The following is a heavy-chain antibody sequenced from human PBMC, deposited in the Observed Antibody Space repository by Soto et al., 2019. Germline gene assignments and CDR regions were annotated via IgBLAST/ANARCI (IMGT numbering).Heavy chain of an antibody. CDR2: IYSSGNT. J-gene: IGHJ4*02. Sequence: PWETLSLTCTVSGNSISSSDYYWSWICQPPGKGLEWIGYIYSSGNTYYNPSLKSRLTISVDTSKNQFSLKLNSVTAAYTALYYSARGLSSATVVTCYFDYWGQGTLVTVSS. CDR3: ARGLSSATVVTCYFDY. V-gene: IGHV4-31*03. D-gene: IGHD4-17*01. CDR1: GNSISSSDYY.